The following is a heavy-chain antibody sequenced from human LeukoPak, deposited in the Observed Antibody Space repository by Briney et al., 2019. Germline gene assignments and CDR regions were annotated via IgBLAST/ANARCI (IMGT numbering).Heavy chain of an antibody. D-gene: IGHD6-19*01. J-gene: IGHJ4*02. Sequence: ASVKVSCKASGYTFTGYYMHWVRQAPGQGLEWMGWINPNSGGTNYAQKFQGRVTMTRDTSISTAYMELSRLRSDDTAVYYCATFRIAVAGTFDYWGQGTLVTVSS. CDR3: ATFRIAVAGTFDY. V-gene: IGHV1-2*02. CDR2: INPNSGGT. CDR1: GYTFTGYY.